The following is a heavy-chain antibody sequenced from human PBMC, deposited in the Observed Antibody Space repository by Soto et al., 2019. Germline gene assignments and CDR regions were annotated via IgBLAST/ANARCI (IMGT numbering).Heavy chain of an antibody. Sequence: PSETLSLTCTVSGGSISSYYWSWIRQPPGKGLEWIGYIYYSGSTNYNPSLKSRVTISVDKSKNQFSLKLSSVTAADTAVYYCARRYGPGFDYWGQGTLVTVSS. CDR3: ARRYGPGFDY. V-gene: IGHV4-59*08. D-gene: IGHD4-17*01. CDR2: IYYSGST. J-gene: IGHJ4*02. CDR1: GGSISSYY.